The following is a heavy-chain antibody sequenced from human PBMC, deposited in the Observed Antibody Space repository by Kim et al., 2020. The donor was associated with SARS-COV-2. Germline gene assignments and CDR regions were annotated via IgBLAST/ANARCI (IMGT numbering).Heavy chain of an antibody. J-gene: IGHJ4*02. V-gene: IGHV4-39*01. D-gene: IGHD4-17*01. Sequence: PSLKGRVTISVDTSKNQFSLKLSSVTAADTAVYYWAGPVFYGGKEEVRDYWGQGALVTVSS. CDR3: AGPVFYGGKEEVRDY.